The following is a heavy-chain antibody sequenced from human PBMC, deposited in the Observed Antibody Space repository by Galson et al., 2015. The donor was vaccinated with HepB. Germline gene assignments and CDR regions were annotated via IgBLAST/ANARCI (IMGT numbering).Heavy chain of an antibody. CDR2: IKQDGSEK. Sequence: SLRLSCAASGFTFSSYWMSWVRQAPGKGLEWVANIKQDGSEKYYVDSVKGRFTISRDNAKNSLYLQMKSLRAEDTAVYYCARTAYGDYFDYWGQGTLVTVSS. CDR3: ARTAYGDYFDY. J-gene: IGHJ4*02. V-gene: IGHV3-7*03. CDR1: GFTFSSYW. D-gene: IGHD4-17*01.